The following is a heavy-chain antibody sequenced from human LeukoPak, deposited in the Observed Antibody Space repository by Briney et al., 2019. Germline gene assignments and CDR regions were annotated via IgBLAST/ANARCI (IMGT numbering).Heavy chain of an antibody. V-gene: IGHV4-4*07. Sequence: SETLSLTCTASGGSISRDYWSWIRQPAGKGLEWIGLIYTSGRTNYNPSLNSRVTMSVDTSKNQFSLKLSSVTAADTAVYYCARAPYDTGWYSFDIWGQGTRVTVSS. CDR2: IYTSGRT. CDR3: ARAPYDTGWYSFDI. J-gene: IGHJ3*02. D-gene: IGHD6-19*01. CDR1: GGSISRDY.